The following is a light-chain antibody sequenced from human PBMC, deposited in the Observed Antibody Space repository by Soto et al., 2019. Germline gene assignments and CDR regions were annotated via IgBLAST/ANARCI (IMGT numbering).Light chain of an antibody. CDR1: SSDIGAYNY. Sequence: QSALTQPPSASGSPGQSVAISCTGTSSDIGAYNYVSWYQQYPGKAPKLIIYEVSKRPSGVPDRFSGSKSGNTASLTVSGLQAGGGADYSCSSYAGSNKVFGGGTKLTVL. CDR3: SSYAGSNKV. V-gene: IGLV2-8*01. J-gene: IGLJ2*01. CDR2: EVS.